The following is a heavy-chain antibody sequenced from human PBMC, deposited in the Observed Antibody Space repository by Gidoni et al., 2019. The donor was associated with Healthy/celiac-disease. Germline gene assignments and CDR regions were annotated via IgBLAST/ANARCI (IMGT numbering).Heavy chain of an antibody. J-gene: IGHJ6*02. Sequence: QVQLVQSGAEVKKPGSSVKVSCKASGGTFSSYAISWVRQAPGQGLEWMGRIIPILGIANYAQKFQGRVTITADKSTSTAYMELSSLRSEDTAVYYCARDRGWMVQGVRYYYYGMDVWGQGTTVTVSS. D-gene: IGHD3-10*01. CDR2: IIPILGIA. CDR1: GGTFSSYA. CDR3: ARDRGWMVQGVRYYYYGMDV. V-gene: IGHV1-69*09.